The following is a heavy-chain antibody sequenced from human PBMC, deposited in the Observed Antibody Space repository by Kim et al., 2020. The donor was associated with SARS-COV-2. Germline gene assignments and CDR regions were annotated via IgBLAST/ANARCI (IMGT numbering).Heavy chain of an antibody. V-gene: IGHV4-34*01. CDR2: INHSGST. D-gene: IGHD6-19*01. CDR1: GGSFSGYY. CDR3: ASNTPTNSSGWLWEYYYGMDV. J-gene: IGHJ6*02. Sequence: SETLSLTCAVYGGSFSGYYWSWIRQPPGKGLEWIGEINHSGSTNYNPSLKSRVTISVDTSKNQFSLKLSSVTAADTAVYYCASNTPTNSSGWLWEYYYGMDVWGQGTTVTVSS.